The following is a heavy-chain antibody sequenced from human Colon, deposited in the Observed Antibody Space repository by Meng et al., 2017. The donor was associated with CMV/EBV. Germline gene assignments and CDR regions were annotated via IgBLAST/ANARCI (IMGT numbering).Heavy chain of an antibody. Sequence: LSGAASGFTFSDFPIHWVRQAPGKGLEWVAIISHDGTKKYYAESVKGRFSLSRDNSQNTVTVHMSSLRGDDTAVYYCARASNSSFDPWGQGTLVTVSS. V-gene: IGHV3-30*04. CDR3: ARASNSSFDP. J-gene: IGHJ5*02. CDR1: GFTFSDFP. D-gene: IGHD4-11*01. CDR2: ISHDGTKK.